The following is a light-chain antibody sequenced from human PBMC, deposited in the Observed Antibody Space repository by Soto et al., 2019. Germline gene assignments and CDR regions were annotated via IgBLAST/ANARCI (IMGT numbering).Light chain of an antibody. Sequence: EIVLTQSPGALSLSPGERATLSCRASQSVSSSYLAWYQQKPGQPPRLLIYGASIRATGIPGRFSGSGSGTDFTLTISRLEPEDFAVYYCQQYDNSPLYTFGQGTKLEIK. V-gene: IGKV3-20*01. CDR3: QQYDNSPLYT. CDR1: QSVSSSY. CDR2: GAS. J-gene: IGKJ2*01.